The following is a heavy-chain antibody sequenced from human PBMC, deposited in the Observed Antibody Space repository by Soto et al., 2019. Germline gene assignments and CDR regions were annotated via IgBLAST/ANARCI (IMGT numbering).Heavy chain of an antibody. V-gene: IGHV1-69*13. CDR2: IIPIFGTA. Sequence: SVKVSCKASGGTFSSYAISWVRQAPGQGLEWMGGIIPIFGTANYAQKFQGRVTITADESTSTAYMELSSLRSEDTAVYYCARVYDFWSASSPGGWFDPWGQGTLVT. CDR3: ARVYDFWSASSPGGWFDP. CDR1: GGTFSSYA. D-gene: IGHD3-3*01. J-gene: IGHJ5*02.